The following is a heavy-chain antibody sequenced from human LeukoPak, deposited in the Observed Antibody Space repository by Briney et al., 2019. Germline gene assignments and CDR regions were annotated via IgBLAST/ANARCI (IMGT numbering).Heavy chain of an antibody. CDR2: IKQDGSQR. D-gene: IGHD5-18*01. J-gene: IGHJ3*01. Sequence: GSLRLSCEASGLTFSNYWMHWVRQAPGKGLEWVADIKQDGSQRYYVDSVKGRFTISRDNAKNSLYLEMIRLRAEDTAVYYCAKDRERRGFSSGFSLALDVWGQGTMVTVS. CDR3: AKDRERRGFSSGFSLALDV. V-gene: IGHV3-7*03. CDR1: GLTFSNYW.